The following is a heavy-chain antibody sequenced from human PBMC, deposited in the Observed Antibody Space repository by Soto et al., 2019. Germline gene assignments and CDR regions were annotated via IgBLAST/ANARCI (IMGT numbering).Heavy chain of an antibody. D-gene: IGHD3-10*01. CDR1: GGSISSGDYY. CDR3: ARDFITMVRGVSYQHPYYYYYGMDV. J-gene: IGHJ6*02. V-gene: IGHV4-30-4*01. CDR2: IYYSGST. Sequence: QVQLQESGPGLVKPSQTLSLTCTVSGGSISSGDYYWSWIRQPPGKGLEWIGYIYYSGSTYYNPSLKSRVTISVDTSKNQFSLKLSSVTAADTAVYYCARDFITMVRGVSYQHPYYYYYGMDVWGQGTTVTVSS.